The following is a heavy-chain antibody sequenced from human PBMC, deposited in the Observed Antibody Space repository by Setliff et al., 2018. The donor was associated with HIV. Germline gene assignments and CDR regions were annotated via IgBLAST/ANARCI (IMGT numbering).Heavy chain of an antibody. CDR1: GYNFTSYG. J-gene: IGHJ3*01. CDR2: ISAYNGNT. CDR3: ARPLPNGGYCSSASCQGAFDF. V-gene: IGHV1-18*01. D-gene: IGHD2-2*01. Sequence: ASVKVSCKASGYNFTSYGISWVRQAPGQGLEWMGWISAYNGNTNYAQKLQGRVTMTTDPSTNTAYMELRSLRSDDTAVYYCARPLPNGGYCSSASCQGAFDFWGQGTMVTVSS.